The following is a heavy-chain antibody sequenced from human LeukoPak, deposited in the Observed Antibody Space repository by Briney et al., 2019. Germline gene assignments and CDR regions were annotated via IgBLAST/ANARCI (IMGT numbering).Heavy chain of an antibody. D-gene: IGHD6-13*01. CDR2: ISHSGTT. CDR3: SRGQSISAVAV. CDR1: GGSISSHY. V-gene: IGHV4-59*04. Sequence: PSETLSLTCTVSGGSISSHYWSWTRQPPGKGLEWIASISHSGTTFYNPSLKSRVTISVDTSKNQFSLTVTSVTAADTAVYYCSRGQSISAVAVWGQGTLVTVSS. J-gene: IGHJ4*02.